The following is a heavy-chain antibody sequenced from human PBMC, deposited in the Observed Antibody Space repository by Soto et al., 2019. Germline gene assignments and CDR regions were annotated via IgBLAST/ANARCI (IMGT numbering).Heavy chain of an antibody. CDR1: GFTFSKHA. CDR2: LSDSGGSI. CDR3: ARDRYSSSWYWFDP. J-gene: IGHJ5*02. Sequence: GGSLRLSCTASGFTFSKHAMTWVRQAPGKGPEWVSGLSDSGGSIYYADSVRGRFTISRDNSMNTLYLQMNTLRAEDTAVYYCARDRYSSSWYWFDPWGQGTLVTVSS. D-gene: IGHD6-13*01. V-gene: IGHV3-23*01.